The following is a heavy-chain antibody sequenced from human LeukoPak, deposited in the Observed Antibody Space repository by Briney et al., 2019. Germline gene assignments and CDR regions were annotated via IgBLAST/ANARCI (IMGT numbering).Heavy chain of an antibody. V-gene: IGHV4-39*01. CDR2: IYNSGST. CDR1: GGSIISSTSN. D-gene: IGHD3-22*01. Sequence: SETLPLTCTVSGGSIISSTSNWGWIRQPPGKGLEWIGSIYNSGSTFYNPSLKSRATISIDTSKNQFSLKLSSLTAPDTTIYYCASQPYYESSGYYFYWGQGTLVTVSS. CDR3: ASQPYYESSGYYFY. J-gene: IGHJ4*02.